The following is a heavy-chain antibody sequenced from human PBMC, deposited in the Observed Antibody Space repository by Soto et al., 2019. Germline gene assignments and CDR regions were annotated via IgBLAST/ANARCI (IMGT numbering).Heavy chain of an antibody. CDR3: ARAPGIAINWFDP. V-gene: IGHV6-1*01. CDR2: TYYRSKWYN. CDR1: GDSVSSHSAA. J-gene: IGHJ5*02. D-gene: IGHD6-13*01. Sequence: SPTRSLPCALSGDSVSSHSAAWNWIRQSPSRGLEWLGRTYYRSKWYNDYALSVKSRITIDPDTSKNQFSLHLKSVTPEDTAVYYCARAPGIAINWFDPWGQGTLVTVSS.